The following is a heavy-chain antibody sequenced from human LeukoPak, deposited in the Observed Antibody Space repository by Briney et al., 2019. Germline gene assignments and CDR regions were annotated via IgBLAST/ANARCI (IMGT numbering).Heavy chain of an antibody. CDR3: ARGRLTTRVPHY. D-gene: IGHD4-17*01. CDR1: GYTFTSYG. CDR2: ISAYNGNT. Sequence: ASVKVSCKASGYTFTSYGISRVRQAPGQGLEWMGWISAYNGNTNYAQKLQGRVTMTTDTSTSTAYMELRSMRSDDTAVYYCARGRLTTRVPHYWGQGTLVTVSS. J-gene: IGHJ4*02. V-gene: IGHV1-18*01.